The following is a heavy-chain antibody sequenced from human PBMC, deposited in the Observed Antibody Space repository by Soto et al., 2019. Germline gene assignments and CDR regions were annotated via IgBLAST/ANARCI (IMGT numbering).Heavy chain of an antibody. V-gene: IGHV4-34*01. CDR3: ARDKITGLFDY. CDR1: GGSFSGYS. D-gene: IGHD2-8*02. CDR2: INHSGST. Sequence: SETLSLTCAVYGGSFSGYSWTWIRQPPGTGLEWIGEINHSGSTDYNPSLKSRVTISVDTSKNQFSLKLTSVTAADTAVYYCARDKITGLFDYWGQGTLVTVSS. J-gene: IGHJ4*02.